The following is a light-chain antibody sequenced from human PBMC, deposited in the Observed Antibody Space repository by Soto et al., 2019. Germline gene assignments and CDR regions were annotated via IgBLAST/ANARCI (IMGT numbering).Light chain of an antibody. CDR2: GAS. Sequence: EIVLTQSPGTLSLSPGERATLSCRASQSVSSSYLAGYQQKPGQAPRLLISGASSRATGIPDRFSGSGSGTDFTLTISRLEPEAFAVYYCQQYGSSPYTFGQGTKLEIK. CDR1: QSVSSSY. J-gene: IGKJ2*01. CDR3: QQYGSSPYT. V-gene: IGKV3-20*01.